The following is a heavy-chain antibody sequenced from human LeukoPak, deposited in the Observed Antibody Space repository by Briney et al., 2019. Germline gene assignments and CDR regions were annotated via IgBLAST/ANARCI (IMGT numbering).Heavy chain of an antibody. CDR2: FYPEDGEM. CDR1: GYIFTELS. V-gene: IGHV1-24*01. J-gene: IGHJ4*02. D-gene: IGHD2-15*01. Sequence: ASVKVSCKVSGYIFTELSMHWVRQAPGKGLEWMGGFYPEDGEMIYAQKLQGRVTMTEDTSTDTAYMDLSSLRSEDTAVYYCATDVSSGESSGGFDYWGQGTLVTVSS. CDR3: ATDVSSGESSGGFDY.